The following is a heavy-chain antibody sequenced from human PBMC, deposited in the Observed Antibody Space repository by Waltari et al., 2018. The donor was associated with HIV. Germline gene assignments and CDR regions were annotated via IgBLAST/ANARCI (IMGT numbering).Heavy chain of an antibody. Sequence: QAQLVQSGAETKKPGSSVTVSCQASGGSFDTFAFTWVPQAPGQGLEWLGGTAPFFGVIYAQDFNGRVTITSNPSTRTVFLELGGLRPDDTAVYFCAKSDFTELVRGQKAFDVWGQGT. D-gene: IGHD1-26*01. CDR2: TAPFFGV. J-gene: IGHJ3*01. CDR1: GGSFDTFA. V-gene: IGHV1-69*19. CDR3: AKSDFTELVRGQKAFDV.